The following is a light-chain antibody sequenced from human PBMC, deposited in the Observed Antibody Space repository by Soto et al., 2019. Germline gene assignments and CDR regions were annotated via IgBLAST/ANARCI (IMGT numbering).Light chain of an antibody. V-gene: IGKV1-39*01. CDR1: QAIRTF. CDR3: QQSYIAPYT. CDR2: YGS. Sequence: DIQMTQSPSSLSPSVGDRVTITCRASQAIRTFLNWYRQKPGKAPELLVYYGSTLHSGVPSRFNGSGSGTDFTLTMTSLQPEDFATYYCQQSYIAPYTFGQGTKL. J-gene: IGKJ2*01.